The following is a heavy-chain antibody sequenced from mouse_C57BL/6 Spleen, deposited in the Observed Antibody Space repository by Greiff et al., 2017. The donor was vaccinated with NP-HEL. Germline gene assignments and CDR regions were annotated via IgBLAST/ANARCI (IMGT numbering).Heavy chain of an antibody. D-gene: IGHD1-1*01. CDR1: GYTFTGYW. CDR3: ARDYYGSSYWFAY. CDR2: ILPGGGST. J-gene: IGHJ3*01. V-gene: IGHV1-9*01. Sequence: QVQLQQSGAELMKPGASVKLSCKATGYTFTGYWIAWVQQRPGHGLEWIGEILPGGGSTNYNEKFKGKATFTADTSSNTAYMQLSSLTTEDSAIYYCARDYYGSSYWFAYWGQGTLVTVSA.